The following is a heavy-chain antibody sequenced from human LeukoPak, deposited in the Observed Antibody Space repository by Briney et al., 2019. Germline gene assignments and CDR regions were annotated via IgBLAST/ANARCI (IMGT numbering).Heavy chain of an antibody. V-gene: IGHV3-30*04. CDR2: ISLDGGNK. J-gene: IGHJ4*02. CDR1: GFTFRSYA. CDR3: ARGSKSYGDYIRSRIHYFDY. Sequence: GRSLRLSCAASGFTFRSYAMHWVRQAPGKGLEWVAAISLDGGNKYYADSVKGRFTISRDNSKNTLYMQMNSLRADDTAVYYCARGSKSYGDYIRSRIHYFDYWGQGTLVTVSS. D-gene: IGHD4-17*01.